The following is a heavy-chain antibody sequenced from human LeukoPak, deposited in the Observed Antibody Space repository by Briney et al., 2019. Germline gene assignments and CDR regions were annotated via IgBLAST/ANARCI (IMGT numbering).Heavy chain of an antibody. D-gene: IGHD6-13*01. J-gene: IGHJ4*02. Sequence: PSETLSLTCTASGGSVSSGSYYWSWIRQPPGKGLEWIGYIYYSGSTNYNPSLKSRVTISVDTSKNQFSLKLSSVTAADTAVYYCARDGRWYGYFDYWGQGTLVTVSS. V-gene: IGHV4-61*01. CDR1: GGSVSSGSYY. CDR3: ARDGRWYGYFDY. CDR2: IYYSGST.